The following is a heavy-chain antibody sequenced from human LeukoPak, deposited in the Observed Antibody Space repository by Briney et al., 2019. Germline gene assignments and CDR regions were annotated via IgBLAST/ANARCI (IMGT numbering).Heavy chain of an antibody. D-gene: IGHD3-10*01. CDR2: ISGDGGST. CDR3: AKEWYYHGSGSYLRYEYYYGMDV. V-gene: IGHV3-43*02. Sequence: GGSLRLSCAASGFTFDDYAMHWVRQAPGQGLEWVSLISGDGGSTYYADSVKGRFTISRDNSKNSLYLQMNCLRTEDAALYYCAKEWYYHGSGSYLRYEYYYGMDVWGQGTTVTVSS. J-gene: IGHJ6*02. CDR1: GFTFDDYA.